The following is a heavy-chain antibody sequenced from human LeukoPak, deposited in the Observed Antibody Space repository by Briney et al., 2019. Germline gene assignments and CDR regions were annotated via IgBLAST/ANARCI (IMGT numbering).Heavy chain of an antibody. D-gene: IGHD3-10*01. J-gene: IGHJ4*02. CDR2: IIPIFGSS. CDR1: GGTFNNYA. V-gene: IGHV1-69*13. Sequence: SVKVSCKASGGTFNNYAINWVRQAPGQGLEWMGGIIPIFGSSNYAQKFQGRVTITADESTSTAYMELSSLRSEDTAVYYCARLHGSGSYSPDPYYFDYWGQGTLVTVSS. CDR3: ARLHGSGSYSPDPYYFDY.